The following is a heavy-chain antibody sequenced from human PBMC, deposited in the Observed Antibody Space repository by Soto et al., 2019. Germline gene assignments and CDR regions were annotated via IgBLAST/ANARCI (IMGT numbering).Heavy chain of an antibody. J-gene: IGHJ4*02. CDR2: IFHKGMT. Sequence: QVQLQESGPGLVKPSGTLSLTCSVSGDSIKSNVWWSWVRQPPGKGLEWIGEIFHKGMTYYNPSFESRITMSVYKSKNQFSLLLTSVPATDTAMYYCARDVAVPGESDRFDQWGQGIMVTVSS. V-gene: IGHV4-4*02. CDR1: GDSIKSNVW. CDR3: ARDVAVPGESDRFDQ. D-gene: IGHD6-19*01.